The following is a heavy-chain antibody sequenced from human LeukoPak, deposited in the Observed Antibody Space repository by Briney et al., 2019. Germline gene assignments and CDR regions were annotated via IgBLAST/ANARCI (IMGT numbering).Heavy chain of an antibody. J-gene: IGHJ4*02. V-gene: IGHV1-3*01. D-gene: IGHD2-21*01. CDR3: ARDDCGDTCYPGGY. Sequence: ASVKVSCKASGYTFIRCVVHWVRQAPGQRPDWMGWINAGNGGTKYSQNFQGRVTITWDRSANTAYMELSSLTSEDTALYYCARDDCGDTCYPGGYWGQGALVTVSS. CDR2: INAGNGGT. CDR1: GYTFIRCV.